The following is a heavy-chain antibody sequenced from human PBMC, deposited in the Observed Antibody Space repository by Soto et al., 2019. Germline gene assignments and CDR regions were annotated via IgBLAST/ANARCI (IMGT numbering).Heavy chain of an antibody. CDR3: ARDHIALDY. V-gene: IGHV3-33*01. D-gene: IGHD6-13*01. J-gene: IGHJ4*02. CDR1: GFTFSSYG. CDR2: IWYDGSNK. Sequence: AGGSLRLSCAASGFTFSSYGMHWVRQAPGKGLEWVAVIWYDGSNKYYADSVKGRFTISRDNSKKTVYLQMNSLRAEDTVVYYCARDHIALDYWGQGTQVTVSS.